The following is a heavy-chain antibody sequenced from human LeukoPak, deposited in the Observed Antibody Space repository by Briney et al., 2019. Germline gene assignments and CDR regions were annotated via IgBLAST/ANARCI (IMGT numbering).Heavy chain of an antibody. Sequence: ASVKVSCKASGYTFTGYHIHWVRQAPGQGLEWMGWINPNSGGTNSAQKFQGRVTMTRDTSISTAYMELSRLRSDDTAVYYCARHPYSGSYHFDYWGQGTLVTVSS. CDR1: GYTFTGYH. V-gene: IGHV1-2*02. CDR2: INPNSGGT. D-gene: IGHD1-26*01. J-gene: IGHJ4*02. CDR3: ARHPYSGSYHFDY.